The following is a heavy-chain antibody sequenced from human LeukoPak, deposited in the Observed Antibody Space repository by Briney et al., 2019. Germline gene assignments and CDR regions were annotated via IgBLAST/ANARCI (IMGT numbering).Heavy chain of an antibody. J-gene: IGHJ4*02. CDR2: IRYDGSNK. CDR3: AKDIRGYSYGYLDY. Sequence: PGGSLRLSCAASGFTFSSYGMHWVRQAPGKGLEWVAFIRYDGSNKYYADSVKGRFTISRDNSKNTLYLQMNSLRAEDTAVYYCAKDIRGYSYGYLDYWGQGTLVTVSS. CDR1: GFTFSSYG. D-gene: IGHD5-18*01. V-gene: IGHV3-30*02.